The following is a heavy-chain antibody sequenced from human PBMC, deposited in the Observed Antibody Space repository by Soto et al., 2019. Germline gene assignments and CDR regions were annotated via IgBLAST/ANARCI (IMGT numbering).Heavy chain of an antibody. CDR2: MNPNSGNP. D-gene: IGHD6-13*01. J-gene: IGHJ4*02. V-gene: IGHV1-8*01. Sequence: QVQLVQSGAEVKKPGASVKVSCKASGYTFTSYDINWVRQATGQGLEWMGWMNPNSGNPGYAQKFQGRVTMTSNTSISTVYMELSSLRSEDTAVYYCARSPKDIAAAGINYWGQGTLVTVSS. CDR3: ARSPKDIAAAGINY. CDR1: GYTFTSYD.